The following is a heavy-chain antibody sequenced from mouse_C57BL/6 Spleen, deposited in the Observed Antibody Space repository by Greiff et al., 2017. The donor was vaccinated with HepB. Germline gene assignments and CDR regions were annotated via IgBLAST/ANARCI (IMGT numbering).Heavy chain of an antibody. V-gene: IGHV1-53*01. Sequence: QVQLQQPGTELVKPGASVKQSCKASGYTFTSYWMHWVKQRPGQGLEWIGNINPSNGGTNYNEKFKSKATLTVHKSSSTAYMQLSSLTSEDSAVYYCARSPYTDSMDYWGQGTSVTVSS. CDR3: ARSPYTDSMDY. D-gene: IGHD1-1*01. CDR1: GYTFTSYW. CDR2: INPSNGGT. J-gene: IGHJ4*01.